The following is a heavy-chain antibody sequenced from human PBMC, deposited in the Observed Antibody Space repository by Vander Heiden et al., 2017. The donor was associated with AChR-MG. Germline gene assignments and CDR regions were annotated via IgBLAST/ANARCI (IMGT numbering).Heavy chain of an antibody. V-gene: IGHV2-5*02. Sequence: QIPLKESGPTLVKPKQTLTLTCTFSGFSRTTGGVGVGWIRQPPGKALEWLAVIYWDDNKHYSPSLDSRLTITTDISQNQVFLSRTDMDPVDTATYYGVHSTSYYSDSSGGNWGQGTLGTVAS. CDR2: IYWDDNK. CDR1: GFSRTTGGVG. D-gene: IGHD3-22*01. CDR3: VHSTSYYSDSSGGN. J-gene: IGHJ4*02.